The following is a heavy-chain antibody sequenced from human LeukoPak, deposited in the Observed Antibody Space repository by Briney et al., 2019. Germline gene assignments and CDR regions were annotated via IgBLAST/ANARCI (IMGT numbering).Heavy chain of an antibody. CDR1: GYTFTSYG. CDR3: ARDQYYDILTGYSPPLDY. J-gene: IGHJ4*02. Sequence: ASVTVSCKASGYTFTSYGISWVRQAPGQGLEWMGWISAYNGNTNYAQKLQGRVTMTTDTSTSTAYMELRSLRSDDTAVYYCARDQYYDILTGYSPPLDYWGQGTLVTVSS. V-gene: IGHV1-18*01. CDR2: ISAYNGNT. D-gene: IGHD3-9*01.